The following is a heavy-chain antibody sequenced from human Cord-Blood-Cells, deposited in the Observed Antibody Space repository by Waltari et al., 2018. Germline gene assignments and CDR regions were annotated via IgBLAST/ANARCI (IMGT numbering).Heavy chain of an antibody. CDR3: TSITGTPSSPLIAVAGY. CDR2: IRSKANSYAT. CDR1: GFTFSGSA. J-gene: IGHJ4*02. Sequence: EVQLVESGGGWVQPGGSLKLSCAASGFTFSGSAMHWVLQASGNGLEWVGRIRSKANSYATAYAASVKGRFTISRDDSKNTAYLQMNSLKTEDTAVYYCTSITGTPSSPLIAVAGYWGQGTLVTVSS. V-gene: IGHV3-73*02. D-gene: IGHD6-19*01.